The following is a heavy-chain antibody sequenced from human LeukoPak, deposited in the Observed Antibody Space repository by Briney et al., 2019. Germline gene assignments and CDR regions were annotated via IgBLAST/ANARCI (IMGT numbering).Heavy chain of an antibody. CDR3: ARDPGTTGREGDY. J-gene: IGHJ4*02. CDR1: GGSISSGGYY. D-gene: IGHD1-1*01. Sequence: ASETLSLTCTVSGGSISSGGYYWSWIRQPPGKGLEWIGYIYHSGSTYYNPSLKSRVTISVDRSKNQFSLKLSSVTAADTAVYYCARDPGTTGREGDYWGQGTLVTVSS. V-gene: IGHV4-30-2*01. CDR2: IYHSGST.